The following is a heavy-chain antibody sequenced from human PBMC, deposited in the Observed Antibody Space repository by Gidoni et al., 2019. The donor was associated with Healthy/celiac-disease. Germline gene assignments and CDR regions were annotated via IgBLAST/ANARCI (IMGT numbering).Heavy chain of an antibody. CDR1: GGSIRSGSYY. J-gene: IGHJ4*02. D-gene: IGHD6-13*01. V-gene: IGHV4-61*02. Sequence: QVQLQESGPGLVKPSQTLSLTCTVSGGSIRSGSYYWSWIRPPAGKGLEWIGRIYTSGSTNYNPSLKSRVTISVDTSKNQFSLKLSSVTAADTAVYYCARADSSSWQDYFDYWGQGTLVTVSS. CDR2: IYTSGST. CDR3: ARADSSSWQDYFDY.